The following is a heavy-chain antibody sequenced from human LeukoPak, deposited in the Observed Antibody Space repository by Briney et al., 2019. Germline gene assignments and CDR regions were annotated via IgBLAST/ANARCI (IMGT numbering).Heavy chain of an antibody. D-gene: IGHD2-21*01. CDR3: ARAYCGGDCYRDAFDI. Sequence: PSETLSLTCTVSGGSISSYYWSWIRQPPGKGLEWIGYIYYSGSTNYNPSLKSRVTISVDTSKNQFSLKLSSVTAADTAVYYCARAYCGGDCYRDAFDIWGQGTMVTVSS. CDR1: GGSISSYY. CDR2: IYYSGST. V-gene: IGHV4-59*01. J-gene: IGHJ3*02.